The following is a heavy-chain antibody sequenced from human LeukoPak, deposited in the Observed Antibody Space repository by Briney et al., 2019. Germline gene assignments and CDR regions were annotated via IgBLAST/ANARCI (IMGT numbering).Heavy chain of an antibody. CDR3: ARDARASGYDPATYYYYGMDV. CDR1: GFTFSSYE. V-gene: IGHV3-48*03. CDR2: ISSSGSTI. J-gene: IGHJ6*04. D-gene: IGHD5-12*01. Sequence: PGGSLRLSCAASGFTFSSYEMNWVRQAPGKGLERVSYISSSGSTIYYADSVKGRFTISRDNAKNSLYLQMNSLRAEDTAVYYCARDARASGYDPATYYYYGMDVWGKGTTVTVSS.